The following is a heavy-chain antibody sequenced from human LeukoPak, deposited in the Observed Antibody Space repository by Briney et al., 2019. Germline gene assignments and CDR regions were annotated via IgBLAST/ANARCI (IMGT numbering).Heavy chain of an antibody. J-gene: IGHJ3*02. D-gene: IGHD1/OR15-1a*01. V-gene: IGHV3-7*01. CDR3: ARNKRADI. CDR1: GFTFTSYW. Sequence: GGSLRLSCAASGFTFTSYWMTWVRQAPGKGLEWVANINEDGGGRYYVDSVRGRFTISRDNAKNSLSLQMISLRAEDTALYYCARNKRADIWGQGTMVTVSS. CDR2: INEDGGGR.